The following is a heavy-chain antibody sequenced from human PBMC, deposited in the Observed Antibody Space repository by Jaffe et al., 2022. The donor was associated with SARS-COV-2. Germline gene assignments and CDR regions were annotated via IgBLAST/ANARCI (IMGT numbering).Heavy chain of an antibody. CDR2: ISYDGSNK. J-gene: IGHJ4*02. Sequence: QVQLVESGGGVVQPGRSLRLSCAASGFTFSSYAMHWVRQAPGKGLEWVAVISYDGSNKYYADSVKGRFTISRDNSKNTLYLQMNSLRAEDTAVYYCASAGYSSSWQDYWGQGTLVTVSS. V-gene: IGHV3-30-3*01. CDR3: ASAGYSSSWQDY. D-gene: IGHD6-13*01. CDR1: GFTFSSYA.